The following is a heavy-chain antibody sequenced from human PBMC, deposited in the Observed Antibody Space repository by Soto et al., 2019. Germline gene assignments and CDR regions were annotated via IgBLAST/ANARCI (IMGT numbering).Heavy chain of an antibody. CDR1: GGSICSGGYY. J-gene: IGHJ4*02. D-gene: IGHD5-12*01. Sequence: PSETLSITCTVCGGSICSGGYYGSWIRQHPGKGLEWIGYIDYSGSTYYNPSLKSRVTISVDTSKNQFSLRLSSVTAADTAVYYCARRIVATIYYFDYWGQGTLVTVSS. V-gene: IGHV4-31*03. CDR2: IDYSGST. CDR3: ARRIVATIYYFDY.